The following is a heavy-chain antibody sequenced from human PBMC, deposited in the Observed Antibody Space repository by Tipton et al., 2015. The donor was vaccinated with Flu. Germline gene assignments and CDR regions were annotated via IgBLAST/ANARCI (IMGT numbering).Heavy chain of an antibody. CDR1: GDSIRSSNYY. D-gene: IGHD4-11*01. CDR3: ARRDYSNYVSEPKNWFHP. Sequence: LRLSCGVSGDSIRSSNYYWGWIRQPPGKGLEWIGNTFHSGNTYLNPSLKSRVTISIDTSKNQFSLKLSSVTAADTAVYYCARRDYSNYVSEPKNWFHPWGQGTLVTVSS. V-gene: IGHV4-39*07. J-gene: IGHJ5*02. CDR2: TFHSGNT.